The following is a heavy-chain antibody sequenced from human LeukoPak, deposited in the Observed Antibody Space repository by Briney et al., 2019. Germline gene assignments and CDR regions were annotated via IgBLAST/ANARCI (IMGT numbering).Heavy chain of an antibody. D-gene: IGHD1-26*01. J-gene: IGHJ3*02. CDR3: ARAAYSGTFIEALDI. CDR1: GYTFSGYY. V-gene: IGHV1-2*02. Sequence: ASVTVSFKASGYTFSGYYTHWVRQAPGQGLEWMGWINPDNGGTIYARSFRARVTLTRDTSLSTAYMEVGRLRSDDTAVYYCARAAYSGTFIEALDIWGQGTMVTVSS. CDR2: INPDNGGT.